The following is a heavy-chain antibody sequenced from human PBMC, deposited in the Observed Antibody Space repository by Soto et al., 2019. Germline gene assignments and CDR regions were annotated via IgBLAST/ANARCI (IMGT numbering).Heavy chain of an antibody. V-gene: IGHV4-39*01. CDR2: IYYSGST. CDR1: GGSISSSSYY. J-gene: IGHJ6*02. Sequence: SETLSLTCTVSGGSISSSSYYWGWIRQPPGKGLEWIGSIYYSGSTYYNPSLKSRVTISVDTSKNQFSLKLSSVTAADTAVYYCARHGYSYGNYYYYGMDVWGQGTTVT. CDR3: ARHGYSYGNYYYYGMDV. D-gene: IGHD5-18*01.